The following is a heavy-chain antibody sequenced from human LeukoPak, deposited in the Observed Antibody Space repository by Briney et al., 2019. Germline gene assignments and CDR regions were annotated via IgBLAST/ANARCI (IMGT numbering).Heavy chain of an antibody. J-gene: IGHJ4*02. V-gene: IGHV3-30*02. D-gene: IGHD2-2*01. Sequence: GGSLRLSCAASGFTFSSYGMHWVREAPGKGMEWVAFIRYDGSNKYYADSVEGRFTISRDNSKNTLYLQMNSLRAEDTAVYYCAKRDYCSSTSCLGCFDYWGQGTLVTVSS. CDR1: GFTFSSYG. CDR3: AKRDYCSSTSCLGCFDY. CDR2: IRYDGSNK.